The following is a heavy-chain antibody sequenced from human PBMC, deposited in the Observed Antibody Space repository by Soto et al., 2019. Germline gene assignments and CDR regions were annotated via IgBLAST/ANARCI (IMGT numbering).Heavy chain of an antibody. CDR3: ARAGYLVGAPYYYYGMDV. Sequence: KPGGSRRLSCAASGFTFSSYSMNWVRQAPGKGLEWVSSISSSSSYIYYADSVKGRFTISRDNAKNSLYLQMNSLRAEDTAVYYCARAGYLVGAPYYYYGMDVWGQGTTVTVSS. CDR2: ISSSSSYI. CDR1: GFTFSSYS. D-gene: IGHD1-26*01. J-gene: IGHJ6*02. V-gene: IGHV3-21*01.